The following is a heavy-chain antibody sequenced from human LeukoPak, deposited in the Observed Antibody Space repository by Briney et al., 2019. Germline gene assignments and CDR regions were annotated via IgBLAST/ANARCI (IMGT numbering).Heavy chain of an antibody. V-gene: IGHV3-53*01. CDR1: GFTVSSNY. J-gene: IGHJ4*02. CDR3: ARVAAAGPLYYFDY. Sequence: GGSLRLSCAASGFTVSSNYMSWVRQAPGKGLEWVSVIYSGGSTYYADSVKGRFAISRDNSKNTLYLQMNSLRAEDTAVYYCARVAAAGPLYYFDYWGQGTLVTVSS. D-gene: IGHD6-13*01. CDR2: IYSGGST.